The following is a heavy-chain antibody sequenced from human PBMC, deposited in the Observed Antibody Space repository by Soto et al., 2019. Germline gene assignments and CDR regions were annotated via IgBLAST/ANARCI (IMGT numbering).Heavy chain of an antibody. CDR1: GGTFNNYA. CDR3: ARWGGLYCSGGSCFKKPFDY. CDR2: IIPMSGTT. Sequence: QVQLVQSGAEVKKPGSSAKVSCKASGGTFNNYAINWVRQAPGEGLEWMGGIIPMSGTTYYAQKFQGRVTITADKSTSTVYMEFTSLRSEDTALYYCARWGGLYCSGGSCFKKPFDYWGQGTLVTVSS. J-gene: IGHJ4*02. D-gene: IGHD2-15*01. V-gene: IGHV1-69*06.